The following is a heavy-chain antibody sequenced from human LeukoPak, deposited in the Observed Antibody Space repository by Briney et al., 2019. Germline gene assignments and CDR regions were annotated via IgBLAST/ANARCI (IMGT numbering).Heavy chain of an antibody. J-gene: IGHJ4*02. V-gene: IGHV1-2*02. Sequence: ASEKVSCKASGYTFTGYYMHWVRQAPGQGLEWMGWINPNSGGTNYAQKFQGRVTMTRDTSISTAYMELSRLRSDDTAVYYCAKVRGKNPAPLHWGQGTLVTVPS. CDR1: GYTFTGYY. D-gene: IGHD3-16*01. CDR2: INPNSGGT. CDR3: AKVRGKNPAPLH.